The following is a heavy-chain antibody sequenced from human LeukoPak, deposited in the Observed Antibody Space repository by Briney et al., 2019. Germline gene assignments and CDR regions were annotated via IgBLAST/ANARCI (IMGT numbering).Heavy chain of an antibody. CDR2: INPNSGGT. Sequence: ASVKVSCKASGYTFTGYYMHWVRQAPGQGLEWMGWINPNSGGTNHAQKFQGRVTMTRDTSISTAYMELSRLRSDDTAVYYCARSSRSRVNNWFDPWGQGTLVTVSS. V-gene: IGHV1-2*02. D-gene: IGHD2-15*01. CDR3: ARSSRSRVNNWFDP. J-gene: IGHJ5*02. CDR1: GYTFTGYY.